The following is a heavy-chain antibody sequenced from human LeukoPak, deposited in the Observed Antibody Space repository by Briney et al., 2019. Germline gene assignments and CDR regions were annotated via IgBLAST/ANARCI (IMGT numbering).Heavy chain of an antibody. Sequence: PSQTLSLTCTASGGSISSGSYYWSWIRQPAGKGLEWIGRIYTSGSTNYNPSLKSRVTISVDTSKNQFSLKLSSVTAADTAVYYCARVSARRGLFDYWGQGTLVTVSS. CDR1: GGSISSGSYY. CDR3: ARVSARRGLFDY. V-gene: IGHV4-61*02. CDR2: IYTSGST. J-gene: IGHJ4*02. D-gene: IGHD3-10*01.